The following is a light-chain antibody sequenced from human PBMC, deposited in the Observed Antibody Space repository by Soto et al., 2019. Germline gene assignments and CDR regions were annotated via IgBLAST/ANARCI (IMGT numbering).Light chain of an antibody. CDR1: QSISGY. Sequence: DIQMTQSLSSLSASVGDRVTITCRASQSISGYLNWYQQKPGKAPKVLISGASTLHNGVPSRFSGRGSGTDFTLTISSLQPEDVATYYCQQSLSTLLTFGGGTKVEIK. J-gene: IGKJ4*01. CDR2: GAS. CDR3: QQSLSTLLT. V-gene: IGKV1-39*01.